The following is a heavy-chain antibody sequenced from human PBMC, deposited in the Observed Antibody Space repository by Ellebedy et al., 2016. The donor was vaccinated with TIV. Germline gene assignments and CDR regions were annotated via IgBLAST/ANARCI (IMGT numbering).Heavy chain of an antibody. CDR3: ARDYVDTAMVTGDAFDI. CDR1: GYTFTSYG. Sequence: ASVKVSCXASGYTFTSYGISWVRQAPGQGLEWMGWISAYNGNTNYAQKFQGRVTMTRDTSISTAYMELSRLRSDDTAVYYCARDYVDTAMVTGDAFDIWGQGTTVTVSS. D-gene: IGHD5-18*01. CDR2: ISAYNGNT. V-gene: IGHV1-18*01. J-gene: IGHJ3*02.